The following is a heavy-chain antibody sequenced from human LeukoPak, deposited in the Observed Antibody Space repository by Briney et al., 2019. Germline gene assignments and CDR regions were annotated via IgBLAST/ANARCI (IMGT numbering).Heavy chain of an antibody. CDR1: GFTFSRYW. D-gene: IGHD2-15*01. J-gene: IGHJ4*02. Sequence: GGALRLSCAASGFTFSRYWKDWVRQAPGKGVGGGSRINSDGSSTSYADSVKGRFTISRDNAKNTLYLQMNSLRAEDTAVYYCARVPGYCSGGSCYSFQTQFDYWGQGTLVTVSS. CDR2: INSDGSST. CDR3: ARVPGYCSGGSCYSFQTQFDY. V-gene: IGHV3-74*01.